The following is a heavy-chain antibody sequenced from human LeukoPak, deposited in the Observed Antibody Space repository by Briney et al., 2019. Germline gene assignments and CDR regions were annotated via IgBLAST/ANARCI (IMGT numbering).Heavy chain of an antibody. Sequence: GETLRLSCAASGFTFSSHGMNWVRQAPGKGLEWVSGISPNGVITYYTDSVKGRFTISRDNSKGTVYLHMNSLRPEDTAVYYCAKDDAWLQYGDWGRGTLVTVSS. CDR1: GFTFSSHG. J-gene: IGHJ4*02. V-gene: IGHV3-23*01. CDR2: ISPNGVIT. CDR3: AKDDAWLQYGD. D-gene: IGHD5-24*01.